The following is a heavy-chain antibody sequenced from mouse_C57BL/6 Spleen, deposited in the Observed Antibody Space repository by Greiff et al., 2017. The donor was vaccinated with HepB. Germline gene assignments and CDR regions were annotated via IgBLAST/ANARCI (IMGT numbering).Heavy chain of an antibody. V-gene: IGHV1-69*01. J-gene: IGHJ4*01. D-gene: IGHD4-1*01. CDR3: ARSQDLGGPHAMDY. Sequence: QVQLQQPGAELVMPGASVKLSCKASGYTFTSYWMHWVKQRPGQGLEWIGEIDPSDSYTNYNQKFKGKSTLTVDKSSSTAYMQLSSLTSEDSAVYYCARSQDLGGPHAMDYWGQGTSVTVSS. CDR2: IDPSDSYT. CDR1: GYTFTSYW.